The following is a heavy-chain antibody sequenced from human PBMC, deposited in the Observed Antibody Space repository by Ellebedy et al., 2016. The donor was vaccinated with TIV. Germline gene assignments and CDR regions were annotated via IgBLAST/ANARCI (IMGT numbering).Heavy chain of an antibody. CDR2: IVYDGSNK. D-gene: IGHD5-18*01. V-gene: IGHV3-30-3*01. J-gene: IGHJ4*02. Sequence: GESLKISCAASGFPFSSYAMHWVRQAPGKGLEWVAAIVYDGSNKYYADSVKGRFTVSRDNSKNTVFLQMNSLRVEDTAVYYCAKGLVDTAMADYWGQGTLVTVSS. CDR1: GFPFSSYA. CDR3: AKGLVDTAMADY.